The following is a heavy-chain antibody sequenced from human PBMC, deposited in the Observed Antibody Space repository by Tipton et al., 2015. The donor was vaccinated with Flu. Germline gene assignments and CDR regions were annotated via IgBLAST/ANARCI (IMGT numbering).Heavy chain of an antibody. CDR3: ARSGSYLHYYFDL. Sequence: TLSLTCTVSGGSLSSYFWRWIRQPAGKGLEWIGRIYPSGNTNYNPSLQSRVTMSVDTSRNQFSLSLTSVTAADAAIYYCARSGSYLHYYFDLWGRGTLVSVSS. D-gene: IGHD1-26*01. J-gene: IGHJ2*01. CDR2: IYPSGNT. CDR1: GGSLSSYF. V-gene: IGHV4-4*07.